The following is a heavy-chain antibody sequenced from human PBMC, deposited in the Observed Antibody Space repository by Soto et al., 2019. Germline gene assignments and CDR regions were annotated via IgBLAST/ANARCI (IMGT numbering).Heavy chain of an antibody. CDR2: IHASGST. J-gene: IGHJ4*02. D-gene: IGHD2-15*01. Sequence: SETLSLTCTVSGGSISVYYWSWIRHPAGKGLEWIGRIHASGSTNYNPSLKSRVTMSVDTSKNQFSLKLGSVTAADTAVYYCARDGRGVGAAHFDYWGQGTLVTVSS. CDR1: GGSISVYY. CDR3: ARDGRGVGAAHFDY. V-gene: IGHV4-4*07.